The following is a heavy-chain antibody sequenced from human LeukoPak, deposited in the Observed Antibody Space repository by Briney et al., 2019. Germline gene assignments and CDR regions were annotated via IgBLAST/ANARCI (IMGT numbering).Heavy chain of an antibody. J-gene: IGHJ4*02. CDR2: ISAYNGNT. CDR3: ATVSYYYDSSGYLEY. D-gene: IGHD3-22*01. CDR1: GYTFTSHG. Sequence: ASVKVSCKASGYTFTSHGISWVRQAPGQGLEWMGWISAYNGNTNYAQKLQGRVTMTTDTSTSTAYMELRSLRSDDTAVYYCATVSYYYDSSGYLEYWGQGTLVTVSS. V-gene: IGHV1-18*01.